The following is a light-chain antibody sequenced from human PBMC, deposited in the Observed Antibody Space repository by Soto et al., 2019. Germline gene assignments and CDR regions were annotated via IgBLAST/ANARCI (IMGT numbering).Light chain of an antibody. V-gene: IGKV3-11*01. Sequence: EIGLTQSPATLSLSPGERATLSCRASQSMSSFLAWYQQKPGQAPRLLIYEASTRAAGIPPRFSGSGSGTDFTLTISILEPEDFAVYYCQQRSHWPLTFGQGTRLEL. CDR1: QSMSSF. CDR3: QQRSHWPLT. J-gene: IGKJ5*01. CDR2: EAS.